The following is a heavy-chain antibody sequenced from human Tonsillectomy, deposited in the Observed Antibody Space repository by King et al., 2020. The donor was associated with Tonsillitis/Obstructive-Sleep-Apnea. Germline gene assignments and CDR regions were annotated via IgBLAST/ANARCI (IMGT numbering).Heavy chain of an antibody. Sequence: VQLVQSGPEVKKPGASVKVSCKASGYTFTTYGISWVRQAPGQGLEWMGWISAYNGDTNYAQKLQGRVTMTTDTSTSTAYMEVRSLRSDDTAVYYCARDSRGHYYDTSGYYTFDYGGQGTLVTVSS. CDR2: ISAYNGDT. V-gene: IGHV1-18*01. CDR1: GYTFTTYG. J-gene: IGHJ4*02. CDR3: ARDSRGHYYDTSGYYTFDY. D-gene: IGHD3-22*01.